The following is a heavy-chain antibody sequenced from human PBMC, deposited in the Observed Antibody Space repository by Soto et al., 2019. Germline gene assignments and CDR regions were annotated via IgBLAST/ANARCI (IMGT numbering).Heavy chain of an antibody. J-gene: IGHJ5*02. CDR3: ARVLTPNWFDP. Sequence: PSETLALTCTVSGASISGFYWSWILKSAGKGLEWIGRIYATGTTDDNPSLKSRVMMSVDTSKKHFSLKLRSVTAADTAVSYCARVLTPNWFDPWGQGTLVTVSS. D-gene: IGHD2-15*01. CDR2: IYATGTT. V-gene: IGHV4-4*07. CDR1: GASISGFY.